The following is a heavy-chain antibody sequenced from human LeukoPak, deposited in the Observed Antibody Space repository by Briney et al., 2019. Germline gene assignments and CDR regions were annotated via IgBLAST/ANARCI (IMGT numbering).Heavy chain of an antibody. Sequence: SETLSLTCTVSGGSISSYYWSWIRQPPGKGLEWIGYIYYSGSTNYNPSLKSRVTISVDTSKNQFSLKLSSVTAADTAVYYCARDGVETGIYMDVWGKGTTVSVSS. V-gene: IGHV4-59*01. CDR2: IYYSGST. D-gene: IGHD3-3*01. CDR3: ARDGVETGIYMDV. J-gene: IGHJ6*03. CDR1: GGSISSYY.